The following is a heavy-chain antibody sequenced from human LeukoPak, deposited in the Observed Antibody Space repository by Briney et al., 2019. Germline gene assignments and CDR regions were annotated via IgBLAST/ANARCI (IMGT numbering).Heavy chain of an antibody. CDR3: AKTMNYFDSSSYNPFDY. V-gene: IGHV3-48*01. Sequence: GGSLRLSCAASGFTFSSYSMNWVRQAPGKGLEWVSYISSSSSTIYYADSVKGRFTISRDNAKNSLYLQMNSLRAEDTAVYYCAKTMNYFDSSSYNPFDYWGQGTLVTVSS. J-gene: IGHJ4*02. D-gene: IGHD3-22*01. CDR2: ISSSSSTI. CDR1: GFTFSSYS.